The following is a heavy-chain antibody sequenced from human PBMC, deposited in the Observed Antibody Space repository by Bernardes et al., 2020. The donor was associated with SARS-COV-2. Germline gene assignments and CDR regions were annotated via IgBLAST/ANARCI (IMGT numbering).Heavy chain of an antibody. V-gene: IGHV3-72*01. CDR1: GFTFSDHY. CDR3: IRVGTTWAFDH. Sequence: GGSLRLSCAASGFTFSDHYMDWVRQAPGKGLEWVGRARNKANGYTTEYAASVKGRFTISRDDSRSSLFLQMNNLQSEDTAVYYCIRVGTTWAFDHWGQGSLVTVSS. D-gene: IGHD7-27*01. CDR2: ARNKANGYTT. J-gene: IGHJ4*02.